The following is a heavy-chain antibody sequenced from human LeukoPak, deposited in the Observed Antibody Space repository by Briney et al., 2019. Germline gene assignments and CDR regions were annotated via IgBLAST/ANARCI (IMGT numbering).Heavy chain of an antibody. J-gene: IGHJ4*02. Sequence: PGRSLRLSCAASGFTFSSYGMHWVRQAPGKGLEWLTVISTDGNDKHYADSEKGRFTVSRDNSKNTLFLQMNNLRTEDTAVYYCAKDKSVSADYYFDYWGQGTLVTVSS. D-gene: IGHD5/OR15-5a*01. V-gene: IGHV3-30*18. CDR2: ISTDGNDK. CDR1: GFTFSSYG. CDR3: AKDKSVSADYYFDY.